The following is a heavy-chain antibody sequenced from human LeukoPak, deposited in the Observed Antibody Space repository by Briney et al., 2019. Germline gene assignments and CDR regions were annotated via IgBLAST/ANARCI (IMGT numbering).Heavy chain of an antibody. CDR3: AKAAVITIFGVVIVNFDY. CDR1: GFTFSSYA. CDR2: ISGSGGST. V-gene: IGHV3-23*01. Sequence: PGGSLRLSCAASGFTFSSYAMSWVRQAPGKGLEWVSAISGSGGSTYYADSVKGRFTISRDNSKNTLYLQMNSLRAEDTAVYYCAKAAVITIFGVVIVNFDYWGQGTLVTVSS. J-gene: IGHJ4*02. D-gene: IGHD3-3*01.